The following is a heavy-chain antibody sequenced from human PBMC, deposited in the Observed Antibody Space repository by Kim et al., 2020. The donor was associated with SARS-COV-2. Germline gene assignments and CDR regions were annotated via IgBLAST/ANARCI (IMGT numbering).Heavy chain of an antibody. V-gene: IGHV1-46*01. D-gene: IGHD3-10*01. CDR3: ARDRDNVLLWFGELSIRGYFDY. Sequence: ASVKVSCKASGYTFTSYYMHWVRQAPGQGLEWMGIINPSGGSTSYAQKFQGRVTMTRDTSTSTVYMELSSLRSEDTAVYYCARDRDNVLLWFGELSIRGYFDYWGQGTLVTVSS. J-gene: IGHJ4*02. CDR1: GYTFTSYY. CDR2: INPSGGST.